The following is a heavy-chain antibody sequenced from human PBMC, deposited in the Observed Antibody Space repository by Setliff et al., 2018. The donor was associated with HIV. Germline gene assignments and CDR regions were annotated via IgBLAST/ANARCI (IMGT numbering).Heavy chain of an antibody. J-gene: IGHJ4*02. CDR1: GDSIDNKYY. V-gene: IGHV4-38-2*01. CDR2: VYHTGTA. D-gene: IGHD3-9*01. Sequence: SETLSLTCVVSGDSIDNKYYWAWIRQPPGRGLEWIGTVYHTGTAYYNSSLKSRVAISIDTSNNRFSLRLYSVTAADTAMYYCARLDYDILTDYQREFDYWGQGTLVTVS. CDR3: ARLDYDILTDYQREFDY.